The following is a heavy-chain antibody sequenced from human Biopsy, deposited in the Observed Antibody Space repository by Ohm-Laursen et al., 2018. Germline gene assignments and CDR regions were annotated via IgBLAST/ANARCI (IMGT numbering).Heavy chain of an antibody. D-gene: IGHD3-3*01. J-gene: IGHJ6*02. CDR1: GYSLTELS. Sequence: GSSVKVSCKVSGYSLTELSMHWVRQAPGQGLEWMGGFAPENGRIVYSQKFQGRVTMTEDTSTSTAYMEVWRLRSDDTAVYYCAREDTNYGLGSGPQNYYNNGMDVWGQGTTVIVSS. CDR2: FAPENGRI. V-gene: IGHV1-24*01. CDR3: AREDTNYGLGSGPQNYYNNGMDV.